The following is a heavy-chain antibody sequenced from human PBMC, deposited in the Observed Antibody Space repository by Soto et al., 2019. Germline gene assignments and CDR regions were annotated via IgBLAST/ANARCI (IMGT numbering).Heavy chain of an antibody. CDR2: IKHSGST. V-gene: IGHV4-34*01. J-gene: IGHJ4*02. CDR1: GGSFSGYY. Sequence: QVQLQQWGAGLLKPSETLSLTCAVYGGSFSGYYWSWIRQPPGKGLEWIGEIKHSGSTNYNPSLKSRVTIAVETSKNQFSRELSSVTAADKAVYYCVRRRSYDFWSGYYTGYYFDYWGQGTLVTVSS. D-gene: IGHD3-3*01. CDR3: VRRRSYDFWSGYYTGYYFDY.